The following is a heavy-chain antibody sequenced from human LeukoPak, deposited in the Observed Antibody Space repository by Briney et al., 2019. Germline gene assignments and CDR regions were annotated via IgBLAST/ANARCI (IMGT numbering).Heavy chain of an antibody. CDR2: ISSSSSYI. CDR1: GFTFSSYS. J-gene: IGHJ4*02. D-gene: IGHD6-19*01. V-gene: IGHV3-21*01. Sequence: GGSLRLSCAASGFTFSSYSMNWVRQAPGKGLEWVSSISSSSSYIYYADSVKGRFTISRDNAKNSLYLQMNSLRAEDTAVYCCAREQWPTGYHFDYWGQGTLVTVSS. CDR3: AREQWPTGYHFDY.